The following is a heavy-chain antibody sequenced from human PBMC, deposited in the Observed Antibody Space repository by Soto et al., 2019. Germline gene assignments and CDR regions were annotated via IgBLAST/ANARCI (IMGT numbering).Heavy chain of an antibody. Sequence: SETLSLTCTVSGGSISSGDYYWSWIRQPPGKGLEWIGYIYYSGSTYYNPSLKSRVTISVDTSKNQFSLKLSSVTAADTAVYYCARAGSYPYNSNSRTLDQFDYWGQGTLVTVSS. J-gene: IGHJ4*02. V-gene: IGHV4-30-4*01. CDR2: IYYSGST. D-gene: IGHD1-7*01. CDR3: ARAGSYPYNSNSRTLDQFDY. CDR1: GGSISSGDYY.